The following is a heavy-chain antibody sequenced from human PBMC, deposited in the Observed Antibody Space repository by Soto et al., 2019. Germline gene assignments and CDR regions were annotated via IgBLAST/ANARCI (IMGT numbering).Heavy chain of an antibody. D-gene: IGHD2-2*01. Sequence: GESLKISCKGSGYSFTSYWIGWVRQMPGKGLEWMGIIYPGDSDTRYSPSFQGQVTISADKSISTAYLQWSSLKASDTAMYYCARGANEGGYQPLFRRGLAPTGYRMDVWGQGTTVTVSS. CDR3: ARGANEGGYQPLFRRGLAPTGYRMDV. J-gene: IGHJ6*02. CDR2: IYPGDSDT. CDR1: GYSFTSYW. V-gene: IGHV5-51*01.